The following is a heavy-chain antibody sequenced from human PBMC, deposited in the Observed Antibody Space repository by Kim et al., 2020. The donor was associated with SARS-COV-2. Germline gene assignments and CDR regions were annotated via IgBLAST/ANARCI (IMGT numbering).Heavy chain of an antibody. CDR3: ARHGPCGGDCYADC. Sequence: GESLKISCKASGYIFTNYWITWVRQMPGKGLEWMGRIDPSDSYTNYSPSFQGHVNISTDKSINTAYLQWSSLKDSDTAIYYCARHGPCGGDCYADCWGQGTLVTVSS. CDR1: GYIFTNYW. D-gene: IGHD2-21*02. CDR2: IDPSDSYT. J-gene: IGHJ4*02. V-gene: IGHV5-10-1*01.